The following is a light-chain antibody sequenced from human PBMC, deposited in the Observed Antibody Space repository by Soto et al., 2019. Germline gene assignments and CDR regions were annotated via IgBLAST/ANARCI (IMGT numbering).Light chain of an antibody. CDR2: DAS. CDR3: QQYNNGWT. V-gene: IGKV1-5*01. CDR1: ESIKGW. J-gene: IGKJ1*01. Sequence: DIQVTQSPCTLSASVGDRVTITCRASESIKGWLAWYQQKPGKAPKLLIYDASSLKGGVPSRFSGSGSGTEFTLTISSLQPDDFATYYCQQYNNGWTFGQGTKVEIK.